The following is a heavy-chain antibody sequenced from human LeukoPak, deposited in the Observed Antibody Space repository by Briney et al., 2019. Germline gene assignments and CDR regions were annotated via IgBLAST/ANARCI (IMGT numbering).Heavy chain of an antibody. CDR1: GYTFTGYY. J-gene: IGHJ5*02. Sequence: AAVKVTCKSSGYTFTGYYLHWVRQAPAQGLEWMGWINPNSGGTNYAQKFEGRVTMTRDTSISTAYVELSKLRSNDTAVYYFARESGSGSYYRSKWFDPWGQGTLVTVSS. D-gene: IGHD3-10*01. V-gene: IGHV1-2*02. CDR2: INPNSGGT. CDR3: ARESGSGSYYRSKWFDP.